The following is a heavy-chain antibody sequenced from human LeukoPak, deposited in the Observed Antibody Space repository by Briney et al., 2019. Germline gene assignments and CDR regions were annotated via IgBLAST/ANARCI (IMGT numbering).Heavy chain of an antibody. CDR2: IFYSGGST. V-gene: IGHV4-59*08. CDR1: GGSIIGHW. D-gene: IGHD2/OR15-2a*01. J-gene: IGHJ4*02. CDR3: ARRNTADASIDF. Sequence: PSETLSLTCTVSGGSIIGHWWSWIPQPPGKGLEWIGDIFYSGGSTNYNPSLKSRLTMSLDTSKNQFSLKLTSVTAADTAMYYCARRNTADASIDFWGQGTLVTASS.